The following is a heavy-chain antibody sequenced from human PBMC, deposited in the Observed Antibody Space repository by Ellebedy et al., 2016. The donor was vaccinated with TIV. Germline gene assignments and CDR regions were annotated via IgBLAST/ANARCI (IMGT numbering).Heavy chain of an antibody. J-gene: IGHJ4*02. CDR1: GGSFSGYY. CDR3: ERKEQLVRGPFNY. V-gene: IGHV4-34*01. D-gene: IGHD6-6*01. Sequence: MPSETLSLTCAVYGGSFSGYYWSSIRQPPVKGMEWIGEINHSGSTNYNPSLKSRVTISVDTSKNQFYLKLSSVTAADTAVYYCERKEQLVRGPFNYWGQGTLVTVSS. CDR2: INHSGST.